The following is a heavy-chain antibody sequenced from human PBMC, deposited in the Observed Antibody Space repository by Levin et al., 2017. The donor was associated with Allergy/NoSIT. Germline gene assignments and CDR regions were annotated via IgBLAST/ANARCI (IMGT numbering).Heavy chain of an antibody. J-gene: IGHJ3*02. CDR2: ISSSGSTI. CDR3: ARNSYYYDSSDAFDI. V-gene: IGHV3-11*01. CDR1: GFTFSDYY. D-gene: IGHD3-22*01. Sequence: GGSLRLSCAASGFTFSDYYMSWIRQAPGKGLEWVSYISSSGSTIYYADSVKGRFTISRDNAKNSLYLQMNSLRAEDTAVYYCARNSYYYDSSDAFDIWGQGTMVTVSS.